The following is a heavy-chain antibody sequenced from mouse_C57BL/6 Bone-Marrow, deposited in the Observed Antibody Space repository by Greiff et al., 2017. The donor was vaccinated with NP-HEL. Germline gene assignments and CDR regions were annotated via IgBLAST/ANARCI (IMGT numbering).Heavy chain of an antibody. V-gene: IGHV5-6*02. J-gene: IGHJ4*01. CDR1: GFTFSSYG. CDR2: ISRGGSYT. CDR3: ARRWLLPDCYAMYY. Sequence: EVKVEESGGDLVKPGGSLKLSCAASGFTFSSYGMSWVSQTPDKRLAWVATISRGGSYTYYQDSVKGRFTISRDNAKNTLYLQMSSLKSEGTAMYYCARRWLLPDCYAMYYWGQGTSVTVSS. D-gene: IGHD2-3*01.